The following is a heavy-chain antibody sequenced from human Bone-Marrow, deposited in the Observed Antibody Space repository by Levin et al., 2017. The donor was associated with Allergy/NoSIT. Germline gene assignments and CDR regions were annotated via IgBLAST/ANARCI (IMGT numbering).Heavy chain of an antibody. CDR3: AKVAGTPFADQYYYGVDV. J-gene: IGHJ6*02. Sequence: GGSLRLSCAASGFSFRGYDMHWVRQVPGKGLEWVALISFDGNKKYYADSVKGRLTISRDNSRNTLYLHMNSLRTEDTAVYYCAKVAGTPFADQYYYGVDVWGQGTAVTVSS. V-gene: IGHV3-30*18. D-gene: IGHD1-7*01. CDR2: ISFDGNKK. CDR1: GFSFRGYD.